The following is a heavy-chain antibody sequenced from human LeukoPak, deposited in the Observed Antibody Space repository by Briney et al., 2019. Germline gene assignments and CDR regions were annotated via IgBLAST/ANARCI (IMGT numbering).Heavy chain of an antibody. CDR2: IYYSGST. CDR1: GGSISSSSYY. D-gene: IGHD5-18*01. J-gene: IGHJ4*02. V-gene: IGHV4-39*07. Sequence: SETLSLTCTVSGGSISSSSYYWGWIRQPPGKGLEWIGSIYYSGSTYYNPSLKSRVTISVDTSKNQFSLKLSSVTAADTAVYYCARDSDTAMGGDKFDYWGQGTLVTVSS. CDR3: ARDSDTAMGGDKFDY.